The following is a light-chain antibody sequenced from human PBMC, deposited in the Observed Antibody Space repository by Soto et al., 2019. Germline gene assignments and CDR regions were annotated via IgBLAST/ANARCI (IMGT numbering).Light chain of an antibody. Sequence: QSALTQPASVSGSPGQSITISCTGTSSDVGAYNYVSWYQQHPGKAPKLMIFEVNNRPSGVSNRFFGSKSGNTASLTISGLQAEDEADYYCSSLTTRFTYVFGTGTKVTVL. CDR1: SSDVGAYNY. CDR3: SSLTTRFTYV. CDR2: EVN. J-gene: IGLJ1*01. V-gene: IGLV2-14*01.